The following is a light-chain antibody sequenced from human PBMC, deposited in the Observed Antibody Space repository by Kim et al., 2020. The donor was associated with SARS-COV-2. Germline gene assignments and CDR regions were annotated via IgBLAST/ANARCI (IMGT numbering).Light chain of an antibody. CDR2: GFD. Sequence: SSELTQDPAVSVALGQTVRITCQADSLRTTYPRWYQQKPGQAPVLVMYGFDNRPSGIPDRFSASSSGDTASLTITGAQAEDEADYYCNCRVSSVYVFGTGTKVTVL. CDR1: SLRTTY. J-gene: IGLJ1*01. CDR3: NCRVSSVYV. V-gene: IGLV3-19*01.